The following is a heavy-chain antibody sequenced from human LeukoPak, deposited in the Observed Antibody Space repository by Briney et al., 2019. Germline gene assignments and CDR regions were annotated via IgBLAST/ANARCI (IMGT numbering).Heavy chain of an antibody. Sequence: ASVKVPCKASGYTFSIYSIDWVRQDNGQVLEWLGTIDPNGGTTSFAQKFQGRVTLTRDMSTNTVSMEMRSLRSEDTAVYFCAREGATREYNGDSWRHFFDIWGQGTLVTVS. D-gene: IGHD1-26*01. V-gene: IGHV1-46*01. CDR1: GYTFSIYS. CDR3: AREGATREYNGDSWRHFFDI. CDR2: IDPNGGTT. J-gene: IGHJ4*02.